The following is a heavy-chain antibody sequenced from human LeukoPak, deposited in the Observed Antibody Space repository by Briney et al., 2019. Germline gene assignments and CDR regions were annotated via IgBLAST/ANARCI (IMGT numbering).Heavy chain of an antibody. D-gene: IGHD3-3*01. V-gene: IGHV4-59*01. Sequence: SETLSLTCTVSGVSISSFYWSWIRQPPGKGLEWIGYISYSGSTNYNPSLKSRVTISVDTSKNQFSLKLSSVTAADTAVYYCARGRITIFGVVRSKGTDAFDIWGQGTMVTVSS. CDR1: GVSISSFY. J-gene: IGHJ3*02. CDR3: ARGRITIFGVVRSKGTDAFDI. CDR2: ISYSGST.